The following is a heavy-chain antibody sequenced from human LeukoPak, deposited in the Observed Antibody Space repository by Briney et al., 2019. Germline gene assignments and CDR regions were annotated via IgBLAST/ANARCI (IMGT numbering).Heavy chain of an antibody. V-gene: IGHV3-21*01. CDR3: ARVFGYSSDYYYYYGMDV. Sequence: GGSLRLSCAASGFTFSSYSMNWVRQAPGKGLEWVSSISSSSSYIYYADSVKGRFTIPRDNAKNSLYLQMNSLRAEDTAVYYCARVFGYSSDYYYYYGMDVWGQGTTVTVSS. J-gene: IGHJ6*02. CDR2: ISSSSSYI. CDR1: GFTFSSYS. D-gene: IGHD5-18*01.